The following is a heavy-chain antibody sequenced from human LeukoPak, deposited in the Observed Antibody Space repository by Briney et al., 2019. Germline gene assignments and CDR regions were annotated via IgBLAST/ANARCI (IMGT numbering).Heavy chain of an antibody. Sequence: ASVKVSCKASGYTFTGYYMHWVRQAPGQGLEWMGWINPNSGCTNYAQKFQGRVTMTRDTSISTAYMELSRLRSDDTAVYYCARGYSSSSQDFDYWGQGTLVTVSS. CDR2: INPNSGCT. V-gene: IGHV1-2*02. CDR1: GYTFTGYY. J-gene: IGHJ4*02. D-gene: IGHD6-6*01. CDR3: ARGYSSSSQDFDY.